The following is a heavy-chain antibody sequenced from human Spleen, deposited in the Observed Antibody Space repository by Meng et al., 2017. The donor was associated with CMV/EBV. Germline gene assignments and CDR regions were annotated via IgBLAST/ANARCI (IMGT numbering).Heavy chain of an antibody. V-gene: IGHV3-9*03. CDR1: GFTFDDYS. Sequence: SLKISCAASGFTFDDYSMHWVRQAPGKGLEWVSGISWNSSTIGYADSVKGRFTISRDNAKNSLYLQMNSLRAEDMAVYYCAKDIQFRGERYRYDYWGQGSLVTVSS. CDR3: AKDIQFRGERYRYDY. J-gene: IGHJ4*02. CDR2: ISWNSSTI. D-gene: IGHD3-16*02.